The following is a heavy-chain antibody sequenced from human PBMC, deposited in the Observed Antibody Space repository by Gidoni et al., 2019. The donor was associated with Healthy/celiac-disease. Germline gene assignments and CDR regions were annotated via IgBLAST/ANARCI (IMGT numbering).Heavy chain of an antibody. V-gene: IGHV3-9*01. CDR2: ISWNSGSI. D-gene: IGHD6-13*01. CDR1: GFTFDDYA. CDR3: AKDTGIAAAGLFDY. J-gene: IGHJ4*02. Sequence: EVQLVESGGGLVQPGRSLRLSCAASGFTFDDYAMHWVRQAPGKGLEWVSGISWNSGSIGYADSVKGRFTISRDNAKNSLYLQMNSLRAEDTALYYCAKDTGIAAAGLFDYWGQGTLVTVSS.